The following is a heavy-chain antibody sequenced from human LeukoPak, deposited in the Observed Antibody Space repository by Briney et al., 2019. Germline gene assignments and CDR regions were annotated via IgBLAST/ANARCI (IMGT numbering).Heavy chain of an antibody. V-gene: IGHV3-23*01. D-gene: IGHD3-10*01. CDR3: AKERGSGSYYDYYYYMDV. CDR1: GFTFSSSA. CDR2: ISGSGGST. Sequence: GGSLRLSCAASGFTFSSSAMSWVRQAPGKGLEWVSAISGSGGSTYYADSVKGRFTISRDNSKNTLYLQMNSLRADDTAVYYSAKERGSGSYYDYYYYMDVWGKGTTVTVSS. J-gene: IGHJ6*03.